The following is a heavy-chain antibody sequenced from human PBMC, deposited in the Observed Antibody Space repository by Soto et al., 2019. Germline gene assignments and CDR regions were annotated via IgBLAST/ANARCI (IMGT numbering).Heavy chain of an antibody. D-gene: IGHD3-10*01. CDR2: TRNKANRYTT. CDR3: VRTSHYGSGTWNFDF. CDR1: GFTLSDNY. J-gene: IGHJ4*02. V-gene: IGHV3-72*01. Sequence: GGSLRLSCAGSGFTLSDNYMDWVRQAPGKGLEWVGRTRNKANRYTTEYAASVKGRFTVSRDESMNSLHLQMNSPKTEDTAVYYCVRTSHYGSGTWNFDFWGQGTVVTVSS.